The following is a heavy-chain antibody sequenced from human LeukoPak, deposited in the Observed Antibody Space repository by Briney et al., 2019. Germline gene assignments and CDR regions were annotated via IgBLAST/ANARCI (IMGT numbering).Heavy chain of an antibody. Sequence: ASVKVSCKASGYTFTGYYMHWVRQAPGQGLEWMGWINPNSGGTNYAQKFQGRVTMTRDTSISTAYMELNRLRSDDTAVYYCARGRQQLVDYYYYGMDVWGQGTTVTVSS. CDR3: ARGRQQLVDYYYYGMDV. CDR1: GYTFTGYY. J-gene: IGHJ6*02. CDR2: INPNSGGT. D-gene: IGHD6-13*01. V-gene: IGHV1-2*02.